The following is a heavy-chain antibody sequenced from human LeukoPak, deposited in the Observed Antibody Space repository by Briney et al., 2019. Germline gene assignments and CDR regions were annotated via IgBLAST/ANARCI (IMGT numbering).Heavy chain of an antibody. Sequence: PSETLSLTCTVSGGSISSGGYYWSWIRQHPGKGLEWIGYIYYSGSTYYYPSLKSRVTISVDTSKNQFSLKLSSVTAADTAVYYCARDFSVTGFDYWGQGTLVTVSS. CDR2: IYYSGST. CDR3: ARDFSVTGFDY. J-gene: IGHJ4*02. D-gene: IGHD2-21*02. CDR1: GGSISSGGYY. V-gene: IGHV4-31*03.